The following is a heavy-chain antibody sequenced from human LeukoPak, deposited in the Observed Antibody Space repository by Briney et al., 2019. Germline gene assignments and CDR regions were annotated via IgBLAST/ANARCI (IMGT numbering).Heavy chain of an antibody. CDR1: GYSFTDYY. D-gene: IGHD3-16*01. CDR3: ARGDVITSLDY. Sequence: ASVKVSCKASGYSFTDYYIHCVRQAPGQGLEWMGWINPSSGGTNYAQQFQGRVTMTRDTSISTAYMELTRLRSDDTAVYYCARGDVITSLDYWGQGTLVTVSS. J-gene: IGHJ4*02. V-gene: IGHV1-2*02. CDR2: INPSSGGT.